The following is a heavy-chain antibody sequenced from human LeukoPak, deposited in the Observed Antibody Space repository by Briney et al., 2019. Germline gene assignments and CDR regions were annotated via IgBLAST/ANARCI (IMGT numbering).Heavy chain of an antibody. J-gene: IGHJ6*02. D-gene: IGHD3-10*01. Sequence: QPGGSLRLSCAASGFTFSSYDMHWVRQATGKGLEWVSAIGTAGDTYYPGSVKGRFTISSENAKNSLYLQMNSLRAGGTAVYYCARGSPIWFGETNYGMDVWGQGTTVTVSS. V-gene: IGHV3-13*01. CDR1: GFTFSSYD. CDR2: IGTAGDT. CDR3: ARGSPIWFGETNYGMDV.